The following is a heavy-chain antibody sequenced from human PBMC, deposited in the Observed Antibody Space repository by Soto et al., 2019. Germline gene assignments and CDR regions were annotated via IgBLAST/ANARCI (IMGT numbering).Heavy chain of an antibody. V-gene: IGHV2-5*02. CDR1: GFSLSTSGVA. CDR3: AHRNYGFGEAAGIDFDH. Sequence: QITLKESGPPLVKPTQTLTLTCTFSGFSLSTSGVAVGWIRQPPGKALEWLALIYWDDDKRYSPSLRSRLTITKDTSKNQVVLTMTNMDPVDTATYYCAHRNYGFGEAAGIDFDHWGQGTLVTVSS. J-gene: IGHJ4*02. D-gene: IGHD6-13*01. CDR2: IYWDDDK.